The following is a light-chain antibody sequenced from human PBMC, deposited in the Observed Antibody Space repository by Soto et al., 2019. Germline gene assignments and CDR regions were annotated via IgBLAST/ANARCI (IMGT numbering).Light chain of an antibody. Sequence: DVVMTPSPLSLPVTLGHPASISFRSSQSPLYSDGNTYLNWFLQRTVQSPRRLIYEVSKRDSGVPDRFSGSGSGTDLKLKISRVEAEDVGVYYCMQGTHWPPTCGQGTKVEIK. CDR2: EVS. J-gene: IGKJ1*01. CDR3: MQGTHWPPT. CDR1: QSPLYSDGNTY. V-gene: IGKV2-30*01.